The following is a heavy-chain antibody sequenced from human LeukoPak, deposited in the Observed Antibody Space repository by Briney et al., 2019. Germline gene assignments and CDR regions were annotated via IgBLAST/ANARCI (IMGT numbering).Heavy chain of an antibody. J-gene: IGHJ6*02. CDR1: GGTFSSYA. CDR3: ARDPMVRGVIDTYYYYGMDV. V-gene: IGHV1-69*04. D-gene: IGHD3-10*01. CDR2: IIPILGIA. Sequence: SVKVSCKASGGTFSSYAISWVRQAPGQGLEWMGRIIPILGIANYAQKFQGRVTITADRYTSTAYMELSSLRSEDTAVYYCARDPMVRGVIDTYYYYGMDVWGQGTTVTVSS.